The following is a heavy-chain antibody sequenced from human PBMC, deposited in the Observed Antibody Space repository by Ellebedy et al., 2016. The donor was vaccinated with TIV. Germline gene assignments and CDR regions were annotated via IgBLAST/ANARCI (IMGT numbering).Heavy chain of an antibody. Sequence: AASVKVSCKASGYTFTSYYMHWVRQAPGQGLEWMGVINPSGGYTTYAQKLQGRVTMTRDTSASTVSMELSSLRSEDTAIYYCARDPGSGWYFDYWGQGTLVTVSS. CDR3: ARDPGSGWYFDY. D-gene: IGHD6-19*01. CDR2: INPSGGYT. V-gene: IGHV1-46*04. CDR1: GYTFTSYY. J-gene: IGHJ4*02.